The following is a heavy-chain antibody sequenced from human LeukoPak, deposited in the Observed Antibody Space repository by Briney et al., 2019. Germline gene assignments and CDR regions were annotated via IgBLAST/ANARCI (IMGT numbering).Heavy chain of an antibody. V-gene: IGHV3-64*01. CDR3: ARDIYGSGNYPLDI. CDR2: ISRNGGIT. Sequence: PGGSLRLSCAASGFTFSSYAMHWARQAPGKGQEYVSTISRNGGITYYANAVKGRFPITRDNSKNTLYLQKGSLRAEDMAVYYCARDIYGSGNYPLDIWGEGTMVTVSS. D-gene: IGHD3-10*01. J-gene: IGHJ3*02. CDR1: GFTFSSYA.